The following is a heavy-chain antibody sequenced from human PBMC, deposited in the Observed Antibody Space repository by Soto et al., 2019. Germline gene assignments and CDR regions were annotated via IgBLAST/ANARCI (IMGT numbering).Heavy chain of an antibody. CDR2: INPSGGST. CDR1: GYTFTSYY. V-gene: IGHV1-46*01. J-gene: IGHJ6*02. Sequence: ASVKVSCKASGYTFTSYYMHWVRQAPGQGLEWMGIINPSGGSTSYAQKFKGRVTMTRDTSTSTVYMELSSLRSEDTAVYYCARVVDYYDPYYYYGMDVWGQGTTVTVSS. CDR3: ARVVDYYDPYYYYGMDV. D-gene: IGHD3-22*01.